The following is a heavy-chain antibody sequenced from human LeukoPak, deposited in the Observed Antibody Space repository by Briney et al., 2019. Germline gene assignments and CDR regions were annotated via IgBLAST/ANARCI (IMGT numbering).Heavy chain of an antibody. CDR3: ARSPLTVTTRLHFDY. Sequence: GGSLRLSCAASGFTFNTYAMTWVRQAPGKGLEWVSRINSDGSSTSYADSVKGRFTIPRDNAKDTLYLQMNSLRAEDTAVYYCARSPLTVTTRLHFDYWGQGTLVTVSS. CDR2: INSDGSST. CDR1: GFTFNTYA. V-gene: IGHV3-74*01. D-gene: IGHD4-17*01. J-gene: IGHJ4*02.